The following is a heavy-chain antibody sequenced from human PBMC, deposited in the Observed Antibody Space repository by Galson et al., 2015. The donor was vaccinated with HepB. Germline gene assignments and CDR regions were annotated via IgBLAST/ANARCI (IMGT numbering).Heavy chain of an antibody. D-gene: IGHD6-19*01. CDR3: AKDLYSSDWYNYFDP. CDR1: GFALSIYG. J-gene: IGHJ5*02. V-gene: IGHV3-30*18. CDR2: ISHHGSAK. Sequence: SLRLSCAASGFALSIYGMHWVRQAPGKGLEWVAMISHHGSAKYYTDSVKGRFTISRDNSNNTVYLQMSSLRADDTALYYCAKDLYSSDWYNYFDPWGQGTLVTVSS.